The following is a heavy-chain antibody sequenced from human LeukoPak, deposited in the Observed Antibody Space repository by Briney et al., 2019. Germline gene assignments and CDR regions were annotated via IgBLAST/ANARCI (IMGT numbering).Heavy chain of an antibody. CDR1: GSSISSSSYY. Sequence: PSETLSLTCTVSGSSISSSSYYWGWIRQPPGKGLEWIGSIYYSGSTYYNPSLKSRVTISVDTSKNQFSLKLSSVTAADTAVYYCARHGHSGYFDYWGQGTLVTVSS. CDR2: IYYSGST. J-gene: IGHJ4*02. D-gene: IGHD1-26*01. CDR3: ARHGHSGYFDY. V-gene: IGHV4-39*01.